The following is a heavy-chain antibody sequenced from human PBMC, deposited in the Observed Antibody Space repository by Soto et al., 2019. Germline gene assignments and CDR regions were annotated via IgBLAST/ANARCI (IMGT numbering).Heavy chain of an antibody. Sequence: PGESLKISCQGSANSFIRYWVAWVRQMPGKGLEWMGLVYPFDSDTKYGPSFQGQITISADKSINTVYLQWSSVRSSDTAMYYCARLGRHYYDSSGFSSPFGSWGQGTLVTVSS. CDR2: VYPFDSDT. CDR3: ARLGRHYYDSSGFSSPFGS. CDR1: ANSFIRYW. J-gene: IGHJ4*02. V-gene: IGHV5-51*01. D-gene: IGHD3-22*01.